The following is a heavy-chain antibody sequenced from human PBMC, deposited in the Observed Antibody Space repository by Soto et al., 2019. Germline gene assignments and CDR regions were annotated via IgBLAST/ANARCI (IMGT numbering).Heavy chain of an antibody. CDR3: ARGYCSSTSCFRGY. CDR2: IKQDGSVK. V-gene: IGHV3-7*01. J-gene: IGHJ4*02. D-gene: IGHD2-2*01. Sequence: GGSLRLSCAASGFTFSSYWMNWVRQAPGKGLEWVANIKQDGSVKYYVESVKGRFTISRDNAKNSLYLQINSLRVEDTVVYYCARGYCSSTSCFRGYWGQGTLVTVSS. CDR1: GFTFSSYW.